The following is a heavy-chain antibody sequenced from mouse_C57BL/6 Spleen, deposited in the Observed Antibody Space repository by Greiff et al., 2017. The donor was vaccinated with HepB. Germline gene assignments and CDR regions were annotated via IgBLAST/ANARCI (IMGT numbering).Heavy chain of an antibody. CDR2: ISYDGSN. Sequence: DVKLQESGPGLVKPSQSLSLTCSVTGYSITSGYYWNWIRQFPGNKLEWMGYISYDGSNNYNPSLKNRISITRDTSKNQFFLKLNSVTTEDTATYYCAREGDYYGLFAYWGQGTLVTVSA. CDR3: AREGDYYGLFAY. V-gene: IGHV3-6*01. CDR1: GYSITSGYY. J-gene: IGHJ3*01. D-gene: IGHD1-2*01.